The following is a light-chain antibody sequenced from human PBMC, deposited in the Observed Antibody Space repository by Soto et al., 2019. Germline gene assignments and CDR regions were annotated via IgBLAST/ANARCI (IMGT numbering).Light chain of an antibody. Sequence: EIVSTPSSGTLSLSPGERATLSCRASQSVSSSFLAWYQQKVGQAPRLLIYGASSRATGIPDRFSGSGSGTDFTLTISRLEPEDFAVYYCQQYGSSPRTFGQGTRLEIK. V-gene: IGKV3-20*01. J-gene: IGKJ5*01. CDR3: QQYGSSPRT. CDR2: GAS. CDR1: QSVSSSF.